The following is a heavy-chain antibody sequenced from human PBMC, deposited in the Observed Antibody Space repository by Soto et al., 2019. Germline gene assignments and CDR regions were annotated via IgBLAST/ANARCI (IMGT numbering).Heavy chain of an antibody. J-gene: IGHJ4*02. D-gene: IGHD2-15*01. CDR1: GYTFTSYG. Sequence: VQLGQSGAEVKKPGASVKVSCKASGYTFTSYGISWARQAPGQGLEWLGWISAYNGNTNYAQKLQGRVTMTTDTSTSTAYMEQRSLRSDDTAVYYCAGDRALGYCRGGSCYSHTNFDYWGQGTLVTVSS. V-gene: IGHV1-18*01. CDR2: ISAYNGNT. CDR3: AGDRALGYCRGGSCYSHTNFDY.